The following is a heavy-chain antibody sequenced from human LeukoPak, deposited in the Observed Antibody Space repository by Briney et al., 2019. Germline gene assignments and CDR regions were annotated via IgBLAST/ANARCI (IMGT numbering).Heavy chain of an antibody. CDR1: GFTFSSYA. D-gene: IGHD3-9*01. CDR3: AKRSRVLTGYYPYGPGEEEY. Sequence: GGSLRLSCAASGFTFSSYAMSWVRQAPGKGLEWVSAISGSGGSTYYADSGKGRVTISRDNSKNTLYLQMNSLRAEDTAVYYCAKRSRVLTGYYPYGPGEEEYWGQGTLVTVSS. V-gene: IGHV3-23*01. J-gene: IGHJ4*02. CDR2: ISGSGGST.